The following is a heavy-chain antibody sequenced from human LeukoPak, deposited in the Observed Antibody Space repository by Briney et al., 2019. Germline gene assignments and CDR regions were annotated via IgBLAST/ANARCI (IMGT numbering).Heavy chain of an antibody. D-gene: IGHD3-10*01. V-gene: IGHV3-23*01. CDR3: SGAPTGTSRFDY. CDR1: GFTFTKYA. J-gene: IGHJ4*02. Sequence: GGSLRLSCAASGFTFTKYAMTWVRQAPGEGLEWVSPISGTGAFTFYADSVKGRFTISRDNSKNTLYLQMNSLRADDTAFYYCSGAPTGTSRFDYWGQGTLVTVSS. CDR2: ISGTGAFT.